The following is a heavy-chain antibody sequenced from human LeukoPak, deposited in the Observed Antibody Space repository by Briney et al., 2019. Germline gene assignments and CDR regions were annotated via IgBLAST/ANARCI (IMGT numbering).Heavy chain of an antibody. J-gene: IGHJ4*02. D-gene: IGHD3-3*01. CDR2: IKQDGSEK. V-gene: IGHV3-7*01. CDR1: GFTLSSYW. CDR3: ARGVWSLDY. Sequence: PGGSLRLSCAASGFTLSSYWMTWVRQAPGKGLEWVANIKQDGSEKYYVDSVKGRFTISRDNARNSLYLQMNSLRAEDTAVYYCARGVWSLDYWGQGTLVTVSS.